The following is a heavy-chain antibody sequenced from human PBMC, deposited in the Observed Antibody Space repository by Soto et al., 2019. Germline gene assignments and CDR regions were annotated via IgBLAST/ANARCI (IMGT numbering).Heavy chain of an antibody. CDR1: GYTFTSYC. CDR3: ARDEDGYYLISNAFDI. CDR2: IDPNNGNT. Sequence: ASVKVSCKASGYTFTSYCISWVRQAPGQGLEWMGWIDPNNGNTKYAQKVQGRVTMTTDTSTSTAYMELRSLRSDDTAVYYCARDEDGYYLISNAFDIWGQGTMVTVSS. J-gene: IGHJ3*02. V-gene: IGHV1-18*01. D-gene: IGHD3-22*01.